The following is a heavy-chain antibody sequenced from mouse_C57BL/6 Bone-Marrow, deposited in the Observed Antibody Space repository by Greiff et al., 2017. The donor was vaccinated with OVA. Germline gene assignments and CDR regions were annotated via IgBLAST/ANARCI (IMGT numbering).Heavy chain of an antibody. CDR3: ARHSNYGGFAY. D-gene: IGHD2-5*01. V-gene: IGHV5-12*01. CDR1: GFTFSDYY. J-gene: IGHJ3*01. Sequence: EVKLMESGGGLVQPGGSLKLSCAASGFTFSDYYMYWVRQTPEKRLEWVAYISNGGGSTYYPDTVKGRFTISRDNAKNTLYLQMSRLKSEDTAMYYCARHSNYGGFAYWGQGTLVTVSA. CDR2: ISNGGGST.